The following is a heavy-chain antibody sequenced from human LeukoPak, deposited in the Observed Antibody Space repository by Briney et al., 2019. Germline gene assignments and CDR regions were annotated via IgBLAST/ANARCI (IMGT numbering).Heavy chain of an antibody. V-gene: IGHV4-39*07. D-gene: IGHD3-3*01. Sequence: SETLSLTCTVSGGSISSSSYYWGWIRQPPGKGLEWIGSIYYSGSTYYNPSLKSRVTISVDTSKNQFSLKLSSVTAADTAVYYCAIRRSDFAEDYWGQGTLVTVSS. CDR2: IYYSGST. J-gene: IGHJ4*02. CDR3: AIRRSDFAEDY. CDR1: GGSISSSSYY.